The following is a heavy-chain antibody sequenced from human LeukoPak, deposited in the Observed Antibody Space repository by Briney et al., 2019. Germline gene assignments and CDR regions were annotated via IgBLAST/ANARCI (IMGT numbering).Heavy chain of an antibody. V-gene: IGHV3-23*01. CDR2: ISHSGAT. J-gene: IGHJ4*02. CDR1: GFPFSSYT. D-gene: IGHD6-13*01. Sequence: GGSLRLSCAGSGFPFSSYTINWVRQGPGKGMEWASTISHSGATYYADPVKGRFTISRDNSKNTVFLQMNSLRAEDTALYFCARRSHASPAGYSPFFDSWGQGTLVTVSS. CDR3: ARRSHASPAGYSPFFDS.